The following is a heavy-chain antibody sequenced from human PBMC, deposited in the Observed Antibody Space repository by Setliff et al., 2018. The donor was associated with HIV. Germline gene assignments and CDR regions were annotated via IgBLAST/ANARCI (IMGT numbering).Heavy chain of an antibody. CDR1: GGSISSGSYY. Sequence: PSETLSLTCTVSGGSISSGSYYWNWIRQPAGKGLEWIGHIYTSGSTNYNPSLKSRVTISVDTSKNQFSLKLSSVTAADTAVYYCARDLGPQFDYWGQGTLVTVSS. J-gene: IGHJ4*02. CDR2: IYTSGST. D-gene: IGHD3-16*01. CDR3: ARDLGPQFDY. V-gene: IGHV4-61*09.